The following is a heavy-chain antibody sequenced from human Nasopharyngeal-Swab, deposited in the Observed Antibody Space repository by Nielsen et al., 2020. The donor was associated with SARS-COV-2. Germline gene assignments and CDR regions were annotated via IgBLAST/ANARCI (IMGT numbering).Heavy chain of an antibody. CDR3: ARSPADDGSGYYYVDWYFDL. J-gene: IGHJ2*01. CDR1: GFSLSNARMG. CDR2: IFSNDEK. Sequence: SGPTLVKPTETLTLTCTVSGFSLSNARMGVSWIRQPPGKALEWLAHIFSNDEKSYSTSLKSRLTISKDTSKSQVVLTMTNMDPVDTATYYCARSPADDGSGYYYVDWYFDLWGRGTLVTVSS. D-gene: IGHD3-22*01. V-gene: IGHV2-26*01.